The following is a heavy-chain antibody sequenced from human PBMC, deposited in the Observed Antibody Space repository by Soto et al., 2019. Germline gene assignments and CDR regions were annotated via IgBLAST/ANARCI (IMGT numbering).Heavy chain of an antibody. D-gene: IGHD3-22*01. Sequence: SSETLSLTCTVSGGSVSSGSYYWSWIRQPPGKGLEWIGYIYYSGSTNYNPSLKSRVTISVDTSKNQFSLKLSSVTAADTAVYYCARDTSDRSGALDYWGQGTLVTVSS. V-gene: IGHV4-61*01. CDR3: ARDTSDRSGALDY. CDR2: IYYSGST. J-gene: IGHJ4*02. CDR1: GGSVSSGSYY.